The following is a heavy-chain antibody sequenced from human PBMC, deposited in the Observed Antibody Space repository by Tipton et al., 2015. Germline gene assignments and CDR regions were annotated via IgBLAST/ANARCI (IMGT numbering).Heavy chain of an antibody. CDR1: DESFSGYY. Sequence: TLSLTCAVHDESFSGYYWSWIRQPPGKGLEWIGEINHTGSTKYTPSLKSRVFISVDTSKKQFSLRLSSMTAADTAVYYCARQAPIAVAASNWFDPWGQGTLVTVSS. D-gene: IGHD6-19*01. CDR3: ARQAPIAVAASNWFDP. CDR2: INHTGST. V-gene: IGHV4-34*01. J-gene: IGHJ5*02.